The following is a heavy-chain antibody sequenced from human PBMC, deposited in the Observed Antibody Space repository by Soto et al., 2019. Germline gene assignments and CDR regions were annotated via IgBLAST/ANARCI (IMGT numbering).Heavy chain of an antibody. CDR3: ARVAYCSGGSCYGMDV. J-gene: IGHJ6*02. Sequence: PSETLSLTCTVSGGSISSYYWSWIRQPPGKGLEWIGYIYYSGSTNYNPSLKSRVTISVDTSKNQFSLKLSSVTAADTAVYYCARVAYCSGGSCYGMDVWGQGPTVTVSS. CDR1: GGSISSYY. V-gene: IGHV4-59*01. CDR2: IYYSGST. D-gene: IGHD2-15*01.